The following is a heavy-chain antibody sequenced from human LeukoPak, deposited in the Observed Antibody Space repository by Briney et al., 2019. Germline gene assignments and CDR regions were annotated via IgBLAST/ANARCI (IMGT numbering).Heavy chain of an antibody. CDR3: TRAMITFGGVIAIFDY. J-gene: IGHJ4*02. Sequence: GGSLRLSCTASGFTFGDSALNWVRQAPGKGLEWVGFIRSKPYGGAREYAASVKGRFTISRDDSKSIAYLQMNSLKTEDTAVYYCTRAMITFGGVIAIFDYWGQGTLVTVSS. V-gene: IGHV3-49*04. CDR2: IRSKPYGGAR. D-gene: IGHD3-16*02. CDR1: GFTFGDSA.